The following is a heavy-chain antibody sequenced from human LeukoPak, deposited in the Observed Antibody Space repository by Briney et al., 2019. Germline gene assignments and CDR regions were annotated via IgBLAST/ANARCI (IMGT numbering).Heavy chain of an antibody. V-gene: IGHV1-69*02. J-gene: IGHJ6*03. Sequence: ASVKVSCKASGGTFSSYTISSVRLAPGQGLEWMGKIIPILGIENYAQKFQGRVTITADKSTSTAYMELSSLRSEDTAVYYCARGGSWEDYYYYYMDVWGKGTTVTVSS. CDR1: GGTFSSYT. CDR3: ARGGSWEDYYYYYMDV. CDR2: IIPILGIE. D-gene: IGHD1-26*01.